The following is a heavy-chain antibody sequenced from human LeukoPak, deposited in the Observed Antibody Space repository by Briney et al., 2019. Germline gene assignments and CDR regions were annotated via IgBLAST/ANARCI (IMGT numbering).Heavy chain of an antibody. CDR1: GGTFSSYA. J-gene: IGHJ3*02. V-gene: IGHV1-69*05. D-gene: IGHD4/OR15-4a*01. CDR3: ARDSSRLTTDAFDI. Sequence: SVKVSCKASGGTFSSYAISWVRQAPGQGLEWMGGIIPIFGTADYAQKFQGRVTITTDESTSTAYMELSSLRSEDTAVYYCARDSSRLTTDAFDIWGQGTMVTVSS. CDR2: IIPIFGTA.